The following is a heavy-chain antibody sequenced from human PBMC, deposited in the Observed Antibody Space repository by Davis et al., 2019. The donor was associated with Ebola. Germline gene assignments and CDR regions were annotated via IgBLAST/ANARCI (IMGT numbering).Heavy chain of an antibody. V-gene: IGHV3-23*01. D-gene: IGHD4-17*01. CDR1: GFTFSSYA. J-gene: IGHJ4*02. Sequence: GGSLRLSCAASGFTFSSYAMSWVRQAPGKGLEWVSAISGSGGSTYYADSVKGRFTISRDNSKNTLYLQMNSLRAENTAVYYCAKGEPLDDYGDYQPLGYWGQGTLVTVSS. CDR3: AKGEPLDDYGDYQPLGY. CDR2: ISGSGGST.